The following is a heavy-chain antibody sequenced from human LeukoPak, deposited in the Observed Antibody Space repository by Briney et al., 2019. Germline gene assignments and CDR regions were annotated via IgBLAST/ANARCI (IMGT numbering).Heavy chain of an antibody. CDR1: GGSVSSGSYY. V-gene: IGHV4-61*01. D-gene: IGHD4-17*01. Sequence: PSETLSLTCTVSGGSVSSGSYYWSWIRQPPGKGLEWIGYIYYSGSTNYNPSLKSRVTISVDTSKNQFSLKLSSVTAADTAVYYCARVAVYDYGDYPWFDPWGQGTLVTVSS. CDR3: ARVAVYDYGDYPWFDP. CDR2: IYYSGST. J-gene: IGHJ5*02.